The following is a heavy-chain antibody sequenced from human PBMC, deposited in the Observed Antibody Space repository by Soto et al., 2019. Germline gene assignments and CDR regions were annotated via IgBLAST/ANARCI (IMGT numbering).Heavy chain of an antibody. D-gene: IGHD6-13*01. CDR1: GGSVSSGSYY. CDR2: MYYSGST. Sequence: QVQLQESGPGLVKPSETLSLSCTVSGGSVSSGSYYWSWIRQPPGKGLEWIGYMYYSGSTNYNPSLKTRVTISIDTSRNQFSLKLSSVTAADTAVYYCARVRSSFDYFDYWGQGTLVTVSS. J-gene: IGHJ4*02. CDR3: ARVRSSFDYFDY. V-gene: IGHV4-61*01.